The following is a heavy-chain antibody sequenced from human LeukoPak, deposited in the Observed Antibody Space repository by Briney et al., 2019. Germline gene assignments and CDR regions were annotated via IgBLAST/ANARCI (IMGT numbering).Heavy chain of an antibody. CDR1: GYSISSGYY. CDR2: IYHSGST. Sequence: SETLSLTCAVSGYSISSGYYWGWIRQPPGKGLEWIGSIYHSGSTYYNPSLKSRVTISVDTSKNKFSLKLSSVTAADTAVYYCAISPLYCSGGSCYESSDAFDIWGQGTMVTVSS. J-gene: IGHJ3*02. D-gene: IGHD2-15*01. V-gene: IGHV4-38-2*01. CDR3: AISPLYCSGGSCYESSDAFDI.